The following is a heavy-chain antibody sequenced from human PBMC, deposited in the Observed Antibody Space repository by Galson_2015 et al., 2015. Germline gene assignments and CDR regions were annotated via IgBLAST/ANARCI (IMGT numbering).Heavy chain of an antibody. CDR2: ISSSSSYI. CDR3: ARDAYPPLYGDYSRVYYFDY. J-gene: IGHJ4*02. D-gene: IGHD4-17*01. CDR1: GFTFSSYS. V-gene: IGHV3-21*01. Sequence: SLRLSCAASGFTFSSYSMNWVRQAPGKGLEWVSSISSSSSYIYYADSVKGRFTISRDNAKNSLYLQMNSLRAEDTAVYYCARDAYPPLYGDYSRVYYFDYWGQGTLVTVSS.